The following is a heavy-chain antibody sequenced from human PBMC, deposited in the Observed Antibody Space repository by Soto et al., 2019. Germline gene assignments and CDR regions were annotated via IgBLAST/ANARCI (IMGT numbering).Heavy chain of an antibody. Sequence: PSETLSLTCTVSGGSISSYYWSRIRQPPGKGLEWIGYIYYSGSTNYNPSLKSRVTISVDTSKNQFSLKLSSVTAADTAVYYCARVVSDDFWSGDAALYFCAKDLFPTSGHRFFFESWGQGSLVTVSS. J-gene: IGHJ4*02. D-gene: IGHD3-3*01. V-gene: IGHV4-59*01. CDR2: IYYSGST. CDR3: ARVVSDDFWSGDAALYFCAKDLFPTSGHRFFFES. CDR1: GGSISSYY.